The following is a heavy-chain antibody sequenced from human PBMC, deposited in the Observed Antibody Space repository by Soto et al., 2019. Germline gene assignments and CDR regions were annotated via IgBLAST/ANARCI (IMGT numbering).Heavy chain of an antibody. CDR1: GYSFTSYW. V-gene: IGHV5-51*01. CDR3: ASSSSSGVYYYYGMDA. D-gene: IGHD6-6*01. J-gene: IGHJ6*02. Sequence: GESLKISCKGSGYSFTSYWIGWVRQMPGKGLEWMGIIYPGDSDTRYSPSFQGQVTISADKSISTAYLQWSSLKASDTAMYYCASSSSSGVYYYYGMDAWGQGTTVTVSS. CDR2: IYPGDSDT.